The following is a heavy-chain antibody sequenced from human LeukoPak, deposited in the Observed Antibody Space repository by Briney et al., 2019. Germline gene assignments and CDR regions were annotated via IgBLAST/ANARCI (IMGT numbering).Heavy chain of an antibody. CDR1: GFTFSSYA. CDR2: ISYDGSNK. V-gene: IGHV3-30*04. J-gene: IGHJ3*02. CDR3: ARSALGYCSSTSCLYAFDI. Sequence: GRSLRLPCAASGFTFSSYAMHWVRQAPGKGLEWVAVISYDGSNKYYADSVKGRFTISRDNSKNTLYLQMNSLRAEDTAVYYCARSALGYCSSTSCLYAFDIWGQGTMVTVSS. D-gene: IGHD2-2*01.